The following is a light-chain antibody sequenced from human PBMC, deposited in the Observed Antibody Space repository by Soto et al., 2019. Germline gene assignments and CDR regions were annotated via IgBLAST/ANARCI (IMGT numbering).Light chain of an antibody. J-gene: IGKJ3*01. CDR3: QQRSNWPPIFT. CDR2: DAS. V-gene: IGKV3-11*01. CDR1: QMFTGY. Sequence: EIGLTQSQATLPLSPGEKATLSCRPIQMFTGYLAWYQQKPGQAPRLLIYDASNRATGIPARFSGSGSGTDFTLTISSLEPEDFAVYYCQQRSNWPPIFTFGPGTKVDIK.